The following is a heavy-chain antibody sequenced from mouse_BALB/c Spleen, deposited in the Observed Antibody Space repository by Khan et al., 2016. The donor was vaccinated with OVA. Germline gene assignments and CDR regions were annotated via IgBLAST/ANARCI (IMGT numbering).Heavy chain of an antibody. CDR3: ARGNYYGYALDY. Sequence: LVESGPGLVKPSQSLSLTCTVNGYSITSNYAWNWIRQFPGNKLEWMGYISYSGSTNYNPSFKSRLSITRDTSKNQFFLLLHSVTTEDSATYYCARGNYYGYALDYWGQGTSVTVSS. CDR1: GYSITSNYA. V-gene: IGHV3-2*02. J-gene: IGHJ4*01. D-gene: IGHD1-1*01. CDR2: ISYSGST.